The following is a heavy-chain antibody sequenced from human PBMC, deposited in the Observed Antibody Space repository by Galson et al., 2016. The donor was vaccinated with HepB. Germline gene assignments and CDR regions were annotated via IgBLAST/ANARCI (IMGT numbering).Heavy chain of an antibody. CDR3: ARSLVSPAGGYCDYFPLDV. Sequence: QSGAEVKEPGESLTISCKASGYDFSSFWISWVRQLPGKGPEWMGRIDPADSYADYSPSLHGQVTISADNSITSAYFHWSSLKASDTATYYCARSLVSPAGGYCDYFPLDVCGQGTTVIGSS. J-gene: IGHJ6*02. CDR2: IDPADSYA. V-gene: IGHV5-10-1*01. CDR1: GYDFSSFW. D-gene: IGHD4-17*01.